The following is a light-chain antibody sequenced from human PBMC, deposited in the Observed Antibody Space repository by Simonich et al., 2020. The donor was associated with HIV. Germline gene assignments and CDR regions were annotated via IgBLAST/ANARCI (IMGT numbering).Light chain of an antibody. CDR1: SSDVGSYNL. Sequence: QSALTQPVSVSGSPGQSITISCTGTSSDVGSYNLVSWYQQHPGKAPKLLIYGGTKRPSGVSNRFSGSKSGNTASLTISGLQAEDEADYYCCSYAGSSTVVFGGGTKLTVL. V-gene: IGLV2-23*01. CDR3: CSYAGSSTVV. J-gene: IGLJ2*01. CDR2: GGT.